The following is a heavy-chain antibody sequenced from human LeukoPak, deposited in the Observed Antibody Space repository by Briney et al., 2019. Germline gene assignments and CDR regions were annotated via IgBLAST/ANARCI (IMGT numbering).Heavy chain of an antibody. CDR3: ASTHSSGWYDDWFDP. Sequence: SVKVSCKASGGTFSSYAISWVRQAPGQGLEWMGRMIPIFGTANYAQKFQGRVTITTDESTSTAYMELCSLRSEDTAVYYCASTHSSGWYDDWFDPWGQGTPVTVSS. J-gene: IGHJ5*02. CDR1: GGTFSSYA. CDR2: MIPIFGTA. D-gene: IGHD6-19*01. V-gene: IGHV1-69*05.